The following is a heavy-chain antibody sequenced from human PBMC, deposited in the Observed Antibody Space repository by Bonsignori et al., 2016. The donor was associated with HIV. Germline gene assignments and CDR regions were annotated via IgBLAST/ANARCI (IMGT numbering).Heavy chain of an antibody. J-gene: IGHJ5*01. CDR2: INPNSGGT. CDR3: ARGRQLGS. D-gene: IGHD6-13*01. Sequence: WVRQAPGQGLEWMGWINPNSGGTNYAQKFQGRVTMTRDTSISTAYMELSRLRSDDTAVYYCARGRQLGSWGQGTLVTVSS. V-gene: IGHV1-2*02.